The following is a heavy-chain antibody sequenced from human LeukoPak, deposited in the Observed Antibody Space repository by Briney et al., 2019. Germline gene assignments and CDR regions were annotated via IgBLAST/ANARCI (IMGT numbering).Heavy chain of an antibody. CDR2: IRSKANSYAT. V-gene: IGHV3-73*01. Sequence: AGGSLRLSCAASGFTFSGSAMHWVRQASGKGLEWVGRIRSKANSYATAYAASVKDRFTISRDDSKNTAYLQMNSLKTEDTAVYYCTRQGRDGYNYYFDYWGQGTLVTVSS. CDR1: GFTFSGSA. J-gene: IGHJ4*02. D-gene: IGHD5-24*01. CDR3: TRQGRDGYNYYFDY.